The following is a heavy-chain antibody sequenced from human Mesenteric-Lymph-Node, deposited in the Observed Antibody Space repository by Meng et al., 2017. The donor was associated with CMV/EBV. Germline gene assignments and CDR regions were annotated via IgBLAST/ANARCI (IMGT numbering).Heavy chain of an antibody. V-gene: IGHV3-74*01. CDR3: ARSSSWYSWDAFDI. CDR1: GFTFSSYA. J-gene: IGHJ3*02. Sequence: GESLKISCAASGFTFSSYAMSWVRQAPGKGLVWVSRINSDGSSTSYADSVKGRFTISRDNAKNTLYLQMNSLRAEDTAVYYCARSSSWYSWDAFDIWGQGTMVTVSS. D-gene: IGHD6-13*01. CDR2: INSDGSST.